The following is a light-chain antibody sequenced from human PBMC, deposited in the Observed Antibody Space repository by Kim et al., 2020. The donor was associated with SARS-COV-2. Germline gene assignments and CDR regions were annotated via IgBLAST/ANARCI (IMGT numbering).Light chain of an antibody. Sequence: SASVGDRVIITGRASQGITTSLAWYQQKSGKVPKLLIYAASALQSGVPSRFSGSRSGTDFTLTISSLQPEDVATYFCQQYNSAPLTFGGGTTVEIK. CDR1: QGITTS. V-gene: IGKV1-27*01. CDR2: AAS. J-gene: IGKJ4*01. CDR3: QQYNSAPLT.